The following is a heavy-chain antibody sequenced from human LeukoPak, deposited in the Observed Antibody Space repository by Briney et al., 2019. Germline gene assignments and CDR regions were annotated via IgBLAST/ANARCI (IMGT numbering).Heavy chain of an antibody. V-gene: IGHV3-30-3*01. D-gene: IGHD3-3*01. J-gene: IGHJ4*02. CDR2: ISYDGSNK. CDR1: GFTVSSNY. CDR3: ARPADVLRFLEWLPIDY. Sequence: GGSLRLSCAASGFTVSSNYMSWVRQAPGKGLEWVAVISYDGSNKYYADSVKGRFTISRDNSKNTLYLQMNSLRAEDTAVYYCARPADVLRFLEWLPIDYWGQGTLVTVSS.